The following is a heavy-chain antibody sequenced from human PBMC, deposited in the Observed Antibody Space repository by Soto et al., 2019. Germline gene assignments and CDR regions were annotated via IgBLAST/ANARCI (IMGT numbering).Heavy chain of an antibody. J-gene: IGHJ4*02. CDR1: DYTFTNYG. V-gene: IGHV1-18*01. Sequence: GASVKVSCKTSDYTFTNYGISWVRQAPGQGLEWMAWISAYNGNTNYAQYLQGRVTVTTDTSTSTAYMELRSLRSDDTAVYYCARTYSKYFSSSDRLDYWGQGTLVTVSS. CDR2: ISAYNGNT. D-gene: IGHD6-6*01. CDR3: ARTYSKYFSSSDRLDY.